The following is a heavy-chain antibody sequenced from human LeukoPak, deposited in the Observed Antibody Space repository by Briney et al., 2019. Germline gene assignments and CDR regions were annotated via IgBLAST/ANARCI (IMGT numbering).Heavy chain of an antibody. V-gene: IGHV4-59*01. J-gene: IGHJ5*02. CDR3: ARAAYTIFGVVDGWFDP. CDR1: GGSLSSYY. CDR2: IRYTGST. Sequence: PSETLSLTCTVSGGSLSSYYWSWIRQPPGKGLEWIGYIRYTGSTNYNPPLKSRVTISADTSNNQFSLKLSSVTAADTAVYYCARAAYTIFGVVDGWFDPWGQGTLVTVSS. D-gene: IGHD3-3*01.